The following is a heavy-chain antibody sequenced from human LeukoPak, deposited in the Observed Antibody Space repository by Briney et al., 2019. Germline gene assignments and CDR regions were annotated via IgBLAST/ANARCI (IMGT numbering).Heavy chain of an antibody. Sequence: GRSLRLSCAVSGFNVSDNYMSWVRQAPGKGLEWVSLIYSGETTLYADSVKGRFTISRDISKNTLYLQMNSLGAEDTAMYYCARRAGGYSHPYDYWGQGILVTVSS. D-gene: IGHD4-23*01. V-gene: IGHV3-53*01. CDR2: IYSGETT. J-gene: IGHJ4*02. CDR1: GFNVSDNY. CDR3: ARRAGGYSHPYDY.